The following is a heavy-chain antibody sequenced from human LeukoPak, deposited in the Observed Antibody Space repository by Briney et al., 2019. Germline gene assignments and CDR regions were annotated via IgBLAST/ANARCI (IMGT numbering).Heavy chain of an antibody. D-gene: IGHD6-19*01. Sequence: SETLSLTCSVSGGSIYNYYWSWIRQPPGKGLEWIGHISHSGSTSYHPSLTSRVTISVDMSKNQFSLNLTSVTAADTAVYYCTRGGGSTSGWYNWFDPWGQGTLVTIYS. CDR2: ISHSGST. V-gene: IGHV4-59*01. J-gene: IGHJ5*02. CDR3: TRGGGSTSGWYNWFDP. CDR1: GGSIYNYY.